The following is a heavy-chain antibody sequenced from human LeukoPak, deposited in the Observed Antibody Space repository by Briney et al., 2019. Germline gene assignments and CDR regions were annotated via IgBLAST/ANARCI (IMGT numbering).Heavy chain of an antibody. J-gene: IGHJ5*02. D-gene: IGHD3-22*01. CDR1: GFTFSNYW. Sequence: GGSLRLSYAASGFTFSNYWMHWFRQAPGKGLVWVSRINSDESSTVYADSVKGRFTISRDNAKNTLHLQMNSLRAEDTAVYYCARGDSRGYYYTSGFDPWGQGTLVTVSS. CDR2: INSDESST. CDR3: ARGDSRGYYYTSGFDP. V-gene: IGHV3-74*01.